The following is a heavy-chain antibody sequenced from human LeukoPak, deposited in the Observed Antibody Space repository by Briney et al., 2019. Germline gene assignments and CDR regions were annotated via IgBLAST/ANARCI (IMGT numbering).Heavy chain of an antibody. CDR2: IYISGSP. J-gene: IGHJ4*02. D-gene: IGHD1-1*01. V-gene: IGHV4-4*07. CDR3: ARDRGTWNDDGFDY. CDR1: GGSISSYY. Sequence: SETLSLTCTVSGGSISSYYWSWIRQPAGKGLEWIGRIYISGSPNYNPSLKSRVTMSVDTSKNQFSLKLSSVTAADTAVYYCARDRGTWNDDGFDYWGQGTLVTVSS.